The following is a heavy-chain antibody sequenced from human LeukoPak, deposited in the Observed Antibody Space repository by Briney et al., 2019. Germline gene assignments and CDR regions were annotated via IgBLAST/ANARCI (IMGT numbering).Heavy chain of an antibody. V-gene: IGHV4-59*08. J-gene: IGHJ4*02. CDR1: GDSISTYY. CDR2: IYYSGST. D-gene: IGHD1-26*01. Sequence: PSETLSLTCTVSGDSISTYYWSWIRQPPGKGLEWIGYIYYSGSTNYNPSLKSRVTISGDTSKNQFSLKLSSVTAADTAVYYCARFEGGSYSYWGQGTLVTVSS. CDR3: ARFEGGSYSY.